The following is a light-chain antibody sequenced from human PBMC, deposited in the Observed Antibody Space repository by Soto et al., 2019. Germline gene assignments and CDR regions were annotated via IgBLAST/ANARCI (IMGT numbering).Light chain of an antibody. V-gene: IGKV3-20*01. Sequence: EMVLTQAPGTLSLSPGERATLSCMASQYVSTTFFAWYQQQPVQAPRLLIYSTSNRATGIPDRFSGSGSGTDFTLTISRPEPEDFAVYYCQQYGSSPLTFGGGTRMEI. CDR3: QQYGSSPLT. CDR2: STS. CDR1: QYVSTTF. J-gene: IGKJ4*02.